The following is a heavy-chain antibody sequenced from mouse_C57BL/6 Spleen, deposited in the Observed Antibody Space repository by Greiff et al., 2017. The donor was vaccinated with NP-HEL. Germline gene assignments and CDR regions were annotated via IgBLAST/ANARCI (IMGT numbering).Heavy chain of an antibody. D-gene: IGHD1-1*01. CDR3: ARDGYYGSSYGYFDY. V-gene: IGHV5-4*01. CDR2: ISDGGSYT. Sequence: EVQRVESGGGLVKPGGSLKLSCAASGFTFSSYAMSWDRQTPEKRLEWVATISDGGSYTYYPDNVKGRFTISRDNAKNNLYLQMSHLKSEDTAMYYCARDGYYGSSYGYFDYWGQGTTLTVSS. CDR1: GFTFSSYA. J-gene: IGHJ2*01.